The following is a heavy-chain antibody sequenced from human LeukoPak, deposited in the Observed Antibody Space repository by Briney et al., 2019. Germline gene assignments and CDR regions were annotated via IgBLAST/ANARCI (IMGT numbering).Heavy chain of an antibody. CDR2: INPKSGGT. D-gene: IGHD4-23*01. CDR1: GYTFTGYY. Sequence: ASVKVSCKASGYTFTGYYMHWVRQAPGQGLEWMGWINPKSGGTNYAQKFQGRVTMTRDTSISTAYMEMSRLRSDDTAVYYCVKDQDYGGIDGNAFDIWGQGTMVTVSS. J-gene: IGHJ3*02. CDR3: VKDQDYGGIDGNAFDI. V-gene: IGHV1-2*02.